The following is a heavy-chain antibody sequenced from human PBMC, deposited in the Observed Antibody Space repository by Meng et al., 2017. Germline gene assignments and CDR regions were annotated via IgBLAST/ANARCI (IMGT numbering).Heavy chain of an antibody. CDR1: GFTFSSYA. Sequence: GKSLKISCAASGFTFSSYAMSWVRQAPGKGLEWVSAISGSGGSTYYADSVKGRFTISRDNSKNTLYLQMNSLRAEDTAVYYCAKDRYGSSSWFSFYYYYGMDVWGQGTTVTVSS. CDR3: AKDRYGSSSWFSFYYYYGMDV. CDR2: ISGSGGST. D-gene: IGHD6-13*01. J-gene: IGHJ6*02. V-gene: IGHV3-23*01.